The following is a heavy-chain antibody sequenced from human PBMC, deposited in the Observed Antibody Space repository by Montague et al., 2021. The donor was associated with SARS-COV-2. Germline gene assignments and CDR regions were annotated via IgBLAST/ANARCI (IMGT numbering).Heavy chain of an antibody. J-gene: IGHJ2*01. CDR2: IYTSGST. Sequence: TLSLTCTVSGGSISSGSYYWSWIRQPAGKGLEWIGRIYTSGSTNYNPSLKSRVTISVDTSKNQFSLKLSSVTAADTAVYYCASDPLYFYDSSGVLLDWYVDLWGRGTLVTVSS. CDR1: GGSISSGSYY. V-gene: IGHV4-61*02. D-gene: IGHD3-22*01. CDR3: ASDPLYFYDSSGVLLDWYVDL.